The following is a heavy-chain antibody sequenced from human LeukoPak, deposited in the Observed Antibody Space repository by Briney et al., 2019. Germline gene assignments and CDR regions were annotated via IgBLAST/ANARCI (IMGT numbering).Heavy chain of an antibody. Sequence: GGSLRLSCAASGFTFSSYSMTWVRQAPGKGLEWVSSISSSSYIYYADSVKGRFTISRDNAKNSLYLQMNSLRAEDTAVYYCARDLGYYDSSGYAGYWGQGTLVTVSS. CDR1: GFTFSSYS. J-gene: IGHJ4*02. CDR3: ARDLGYYDSSGYAGY. D-gene: IGHD3-22*01. CDR2: ISSSSYI. V-gene: IGHV3-21*01.